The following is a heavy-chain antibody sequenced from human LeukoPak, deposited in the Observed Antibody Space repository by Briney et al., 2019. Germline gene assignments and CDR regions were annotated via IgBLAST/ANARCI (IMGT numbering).Heavy chain of an antibody. J-gene: IGHJ5*01. CDR3: AKDDGAATMGFDF. CDR2: IIPIFRTT. Sequence: SVKVSCKASGGTFSNYAFRWVRQAPGQGLEWMGGIIPIFRTTNYAKHFQGRVTITTDESTNTAYLDLSSLRAEDTDVYHCAKDDGAATMGFDFWGQGTLVSVSS. D-gene: IGHD1-26*01. V-gene: IGHV1-69*05. CDR1: GGTFSNYA.